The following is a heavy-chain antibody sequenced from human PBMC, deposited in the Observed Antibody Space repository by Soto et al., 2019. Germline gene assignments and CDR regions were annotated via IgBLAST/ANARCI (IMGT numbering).Heavy chain of an antibody. V-gene: IGHV1-3*01. CDR2: INAGNGNT. CDR3: ARGILRSDYYYYGMDV. D-gene: IGHD3-10*02. CDR1: GYTFTSYA. Sequence: QVQLVQSGAEVKKPGASVKVSCKASGYTFTSYAMHWVRQAPGQRLEWMGWINAGNGNTKYSQKFQGRVNITRDTSASTAYMELSSLRSEDTAVYYCARGILRSDYYYYGMDVWGQGTTVTVSS. J-gene: IGHJ6*02.